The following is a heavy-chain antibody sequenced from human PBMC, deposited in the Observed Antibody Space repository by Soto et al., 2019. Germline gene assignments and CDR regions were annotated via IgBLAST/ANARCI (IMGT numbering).Heavy chain of an antibody. CDR2: IYEGGTT. CDR1: GGSISSAAYC. CDR3: ARGPSGDKIDY. J-gene: IGHJ4*02. V-gene: IGHV4-30-4*01. D-gene: IGHD7-27*01. Sequence: QVQLQESGPRLVSPSQTLSLTCTVSGGSISSAAYCWSWIRQSPDKGLEWIGHIYEGGTTYSSPSLKGRVTISADTSETQFSLKLSSVSAADTAVYYCARGPSGDKIDYWGQGIQVTVSS.